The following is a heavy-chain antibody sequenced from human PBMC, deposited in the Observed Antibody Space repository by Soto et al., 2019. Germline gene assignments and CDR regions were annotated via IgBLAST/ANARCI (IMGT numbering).Heavy chain of an antibody. J-gene: IGHJ3*02. CDR1: GGSFSGYY. Sequence: SETLSLTCAVYGGSFSGYYWSWIRQPPGKGLEWIGEINHSGSTNYNPSLKSRVTISVDTSKDQFSLKLSSVTAADTAVYYCARASPAKYGSGSHAFDIWGQGTMVTVSS. CDR2: INHSGST. V-gene: IGHV4-34*01. CDR3: ARASPAKYGSGSHAFDI. D-gene: IGHD3-10*01.